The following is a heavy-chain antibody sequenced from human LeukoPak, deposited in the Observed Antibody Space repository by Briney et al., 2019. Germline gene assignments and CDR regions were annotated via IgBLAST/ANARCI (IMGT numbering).Heavy chain of an antibody. J-gene: IGHJ4*02. CDR2: IYYSGST. CDR3: AILYGSGSGVDY. V-gene: IGHV4-59*01. D-gene: IGHD3-10*01. CDR1: SGSISSYY. Sequence: SEMLSLTCTVSSGSISSYYWSWIRQPPGKGLEWIGYIYYSGSTNYNPSLKSRVTISVDTSKNQFSLKLSSVTAADTAVYYCAILYGSGSGVDYWGQGTLVTVSS.